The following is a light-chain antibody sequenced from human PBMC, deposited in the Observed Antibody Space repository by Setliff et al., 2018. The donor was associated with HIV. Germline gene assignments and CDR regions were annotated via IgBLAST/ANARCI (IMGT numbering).Light chain of an antibody. Sequence: QSVLTQPASVSGSPGQSITISCTGTSSDVGGYNYVSWYQQLPGTAPKLLIYSHDQRPSGVPDRFSGSKSGTSASLAISGLQSEDEAEYYCGTWDDSLNGYVFGTGTKVTVL. J-gene: IGLJ1*01. CDR1: SSDVGGYNY. V-gene: IGLV1-44*01. CDR3: GTWDDSLNGYV. CDR2: SHD.